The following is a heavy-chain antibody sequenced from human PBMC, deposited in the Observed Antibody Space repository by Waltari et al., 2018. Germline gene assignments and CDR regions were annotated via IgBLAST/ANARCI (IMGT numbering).Heavy chain of an antibody. CDR1: GYTFTSSY. D-gene: IGHD6-13*01. CDR2: INPSGGST. Sequence: QVQLVQSGAEVTKPGASVQVSCKASGYTFTSSYLHWVRQAPGQGLEWMGIINPSGGSTSYAQKFQGRVTMTRDTSTSTVYMELSSLRSEDTAVYYCASHKLEAAGPNPPDYWGQGTLVTVSS. V-gene: IGHV1-46*01. J-gene: IGHJ4*02. CDR3: ASHKLEAAGPNPPDY.